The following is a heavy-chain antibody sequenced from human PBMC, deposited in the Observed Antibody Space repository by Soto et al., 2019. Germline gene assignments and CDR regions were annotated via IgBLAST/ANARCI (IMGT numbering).Heavy chain of an antibody. CDR3: ARPLYDSTGTPFDH. Sequence: GGSLRLSCAASGFTFSSYSMNWVRQAPGKGLEWVSYISSSSSTIYYADSVKGRFIISRDNAKNTLYLQMNSLRAEDTAVYYCARPLYDSTGTPFDHWGLGTLVTVSS. D-gene: IGHD3-22*01. V-gene: IGHV3-48*04. CDR1: GFTFSSYS. CDR2: ISSSSSTI. J-gene: IGHJ4*02.